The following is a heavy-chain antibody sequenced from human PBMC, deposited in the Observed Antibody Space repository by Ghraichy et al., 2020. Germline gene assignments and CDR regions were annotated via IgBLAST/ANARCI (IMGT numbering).Heavy chain of an antibody. V-gene: IGHV3-48*01. D-gene: IGHD1-7*01. CDR2: ITSSSRTK. Sequence: GGSLRLSCVGSGFSFSSYSMNWVRQSPGKGLEWVSYITSSSRTKSYADSVKGRFTISRDNAQNSLYLQVNSLRADDTAVYYCARDRRITGTSGIYYYFYGTDVWGQGTTVTVSS. CDR1: GFSFSSYS. J-gene: IGHJ6*02. CDR3: ARDRRITGTSGIYYYFYGTDV.